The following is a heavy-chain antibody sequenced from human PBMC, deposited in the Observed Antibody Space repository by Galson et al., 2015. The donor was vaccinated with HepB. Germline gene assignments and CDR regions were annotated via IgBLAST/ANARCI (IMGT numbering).Heavy chain of an antibody. V-gene: IGHV1-69*13. J-gene: IGHJ4*02. CDR2: IIPIFGTL. D-gene: IGHD3-22*01. CDR3: ATFDSSDWAYYFDH. Sequence: SVKVSCKASGGTFGNYGISWLRQAPGQGLEWMGGIIPIFGTLNHAQNFQGRVTITADESTSTAYMELSSLTSEDTAVYYCATFDSSDWAYYFDHWGQGTLVTVSS. CDR1: GGTFGNYG.